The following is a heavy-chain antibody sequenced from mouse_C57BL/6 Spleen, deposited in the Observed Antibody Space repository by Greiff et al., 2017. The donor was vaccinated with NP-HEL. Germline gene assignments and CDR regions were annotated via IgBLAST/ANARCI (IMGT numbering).Heavy chain of an antibody. CDR3: ARGFGYFDV. J-gene: IGHJ1*03. V-gene: IGHV3-6*01. CDR2: ISYDGSN. Sequence: VQLQQSGPGLVKPSQSLSLTCSVTGYSITSGYYWNWIRQFPGNKLEWMGYISYDGSNNYNPSLKNRISITRDTSKNQFFLKLNSVTTEDTATYYCARGFGYFDVWGTGTTVTVSS. CDR1: GYSITSGYY.